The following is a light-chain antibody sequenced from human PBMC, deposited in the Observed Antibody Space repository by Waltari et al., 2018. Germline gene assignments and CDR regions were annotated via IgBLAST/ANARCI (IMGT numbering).Light chain of an antibody. J-gene: IGLJ2*01. Sequence: QSALTQPASVSGSPGQSITISCTGTSSDIGGYNYVSWYQQVPGKAPKLMIYDVSNRPSGVSGRFSGSRSGNTASLTISGLQAEDEADYFCSPYIDSSTLELFGGGTSLTVL. CDR1: SSDIGGYNY. CDR2: DVS. CDR3: SPYIDSSTLEL. V-gene: IGLV2-14*03.